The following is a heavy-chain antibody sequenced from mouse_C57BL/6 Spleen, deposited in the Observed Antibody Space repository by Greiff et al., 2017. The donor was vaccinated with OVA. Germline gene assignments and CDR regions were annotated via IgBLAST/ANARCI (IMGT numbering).Heavy chain of an antibody. V-gene: IGHV1-55*01. Sequence: QVQLQQPGAELVKPGASVKMSCKASGYTFTSYWITWVKQRPGQGLEWIGDIYPGSGSTNYNEKFKSKATLTVDTSSSTAYLRRSSLTAEDSAVYDCARGLTTGYYFGDWGKGATLTVAS. J-gene: IGHJ2*01. D-gene: IGHD2-12*01. CDR1: GYTFTSYW. CDR3: ARGLTTGYYFGD. CDR2: IYPGSGST.